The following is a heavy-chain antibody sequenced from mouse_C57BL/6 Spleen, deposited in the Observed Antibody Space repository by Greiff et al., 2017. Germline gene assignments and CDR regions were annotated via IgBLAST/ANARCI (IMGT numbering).Heavy chain of an antibody. V-gene: IGHV1-66*01. CDR2: IYPGSGNT. CDR1: GYSFTSYY. D-gene: IGHD4-1*01. J-gene: IGHJ2*01. CDR3: ARRTGTVDFDY. Sequence: VQLQQSGPELVKPGASVKISCKASGYSFTSYYIHWVKQRPGQGLEWIGWIYPGSGNTKYNEKFKGNATLTADTSSSTAYMQLSSLTCEDSAVYYCARRTGTVDFDYWCQGTTLTVSS.